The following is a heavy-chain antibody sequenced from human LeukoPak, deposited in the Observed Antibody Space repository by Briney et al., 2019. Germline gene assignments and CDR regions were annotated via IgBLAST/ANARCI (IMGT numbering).Heavy chain of an antibody. V-gene: IGHV1-8*03. CDR1: GYTFTSYD. D-gene: IGHD3-22*01. J-gene: IGHJ3*02. Sequence: GASVKVSCKASGYTFTSYDINWVRQATGQGLGWMGWMNPNSGNTGYAQKFQGRVTITRNTSISTAYMELSSLRSEDTAVYYCARRGVVVINDAFDIWAKGQWSPSLQ. CDR3: ARRGVVVINDAFDI. CDR2: MNPNSGNT.